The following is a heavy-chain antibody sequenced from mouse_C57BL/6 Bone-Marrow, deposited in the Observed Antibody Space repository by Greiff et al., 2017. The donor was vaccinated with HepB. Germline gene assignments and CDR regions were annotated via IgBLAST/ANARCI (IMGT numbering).Heavy chain of an antibody. CDR3: ARNYGLDWYFDV. J-gene: IGHJ1*03. CDR1: GFSLTSYG. V-gene: IGHV2-2*01. CDR2: IWSGGST. Sequence: QLQQSGPGLVQPSQSLSITCTVSGFSLTSYGVHWVRQSPGKGLEWLGVIWSGGSTDYKAAFISRRSISKDNPKSQVFFKMNSLQADDTAIYYCARNYGLDWYFDVWGTGTTVTVSS. D-gene: IGHD3-1*01.